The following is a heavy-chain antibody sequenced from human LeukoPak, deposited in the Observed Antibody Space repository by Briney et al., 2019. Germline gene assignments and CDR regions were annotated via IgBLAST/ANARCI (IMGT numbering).Heavy chain of an antibody. V-gene: IGHV1-2*02. CDR3: ARYCSGGSHQYYFDY. D-gene: IGHD2-15*01. CDR1: GYTFTGYY. CDR2: INPNSGGT. Sequence: ASVKVSCKASGYTFTGYYMHWVRQAPGQGLEWMGWINPNSGGTNYAQKFQGRVTMTRDTSISTAYMELSRLRSDDTAVYYCARYCSGGSHQYYFDYWGQGTLVTVSS. J-gene: IGHJ4*02.